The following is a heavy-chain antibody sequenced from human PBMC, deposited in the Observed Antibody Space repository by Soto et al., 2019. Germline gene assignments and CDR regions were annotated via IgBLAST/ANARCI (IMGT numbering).Heavy chain of an antibody. CDR3: ARAGVAGYWHFDY. V-gene: IGHV3-72*01. D-gene: IGHD6-19*01. CDR1: GFTFSDHY. CDR2: IRNKANSYST. Sequence: GGSLRLSCAASGFTFSDHYMDWVRQAPGKGLEWVGRIRNKANSYSTEYAASVKGRFTISRDESKNSLCLQMNSLIPEDTAVYYCARAGVAGYWHFDYWGQGTLVTVSS. J-gene: IGHJ4*02.